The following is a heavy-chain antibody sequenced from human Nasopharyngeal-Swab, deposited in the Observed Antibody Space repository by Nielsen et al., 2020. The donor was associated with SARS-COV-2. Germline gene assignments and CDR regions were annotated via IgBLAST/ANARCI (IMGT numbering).Heavy chain of an antibody. J-gene: IGHJ6*04. D-gene: IGHD3-22*01. CDR3: ARGFVGAYYDSNLDV. Sequence: WIRQPPGKGLEWIGYIYYSGSTYYNPSLKSRVTISVDTSKNQFSLKLSSVTAADTAVYHCARGFVGAYYDSNLDVWSKGTTVTVSS. CDR2: IYYSGST. V-gene: IGHV4-31*02.